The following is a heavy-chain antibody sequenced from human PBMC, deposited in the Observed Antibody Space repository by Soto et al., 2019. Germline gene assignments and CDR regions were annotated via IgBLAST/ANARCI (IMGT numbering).Heavy chain of an antibody. D-gene: IGHD1-26*01. CDR3: ARDGRYSGSYGGYYFDY. J-gene: IGHJ4*02. CDR1: GYTFTSYG. Sequence: QVQLVQSGAEVKKPGASVKVSCKASGYTFTSYGINWVRQAPGQGLEWMGWISANTGNTNFAQKLQGRVTMTTDTSTSTAYMELRSLKSDDTAVYYCARDGRYSGSYGGYYFDYWGQGPLVTVSS. CDR2: ISANTGNT. V-gene: IGHV1-18*01.